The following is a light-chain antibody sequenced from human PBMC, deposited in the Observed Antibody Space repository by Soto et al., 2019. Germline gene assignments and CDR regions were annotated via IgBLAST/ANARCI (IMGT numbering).Light chain of an antibody. V-gene: IGKV3-20*01. Sequence: EIVLTQSPGTLSLSPGERATLSCRASQSVSSNYLAWYQQNPGQAPKLLIYGASSRATGIPDKFSGSRSGTDFTLTISRLEPEDFAVYYCQHYGRSAYTFGQGTTLEIK. CDR3: QHYGRSAYT. CDR1: QSVSSNY. CDR2: GAS. J-gene: IGKJ2*01.